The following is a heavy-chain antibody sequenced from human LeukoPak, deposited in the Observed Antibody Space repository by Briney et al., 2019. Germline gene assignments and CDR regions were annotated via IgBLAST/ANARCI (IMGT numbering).Heavy chain of an antibody. CDR3: AAEWYYDSSGVGPTDY. CDR1: GGSISSGGYS. CDR2: IYYSGST. V-gene: IGHV4-30-4*07. J-gene: IGHJ4*02. Sequence: PSETLSLTCAVSGGSISSGGYSWSWIRQPPGKGLEWIGYIYYSGSTYYNPSLKSRVTISVDTSKNQFSLKLSSVTAADTAVYYCAAEWYYDSSGVGPTDYWGQGTLVTVSS. D-gene: IGHD3-22*01.